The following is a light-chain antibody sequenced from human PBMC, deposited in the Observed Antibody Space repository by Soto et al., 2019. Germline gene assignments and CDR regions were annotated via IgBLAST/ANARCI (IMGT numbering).Light chain of an antibody. J-gene: IGKJ5*01. CDR1: QSVSSSY. Sequence: EIVLTQSPGTLCLAPGERATLSCRAIQSVSSSYLAWYQQKPGQAPRLLIYGASTRATGIPARFSGSGSGTEFTRTISSLQSEDFALYYCQQYNNWPPITSGQGTRLEI. V-gene: IGKV3-15*01. CDR3: QQYNNWPPIT. CDR2: GAS.